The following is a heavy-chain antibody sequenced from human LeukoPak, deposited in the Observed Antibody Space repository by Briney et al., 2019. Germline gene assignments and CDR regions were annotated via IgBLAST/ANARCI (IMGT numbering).Heavy chain of an antibody. CDR3: AKGGGSGWKSWFDY. CDR2: IWYDGSNK. J-gene: IGHJ4*02. CDR1: GFTFSSSG. V-gene: IGHV3-30*02. D-gene: IGHD6-19*01. Sequence: GGSLRLSCAASGFTFSSSGMHWVRQAPSKGLEWVAVIWYDGSNKYYADSVKGRFTISRDNSKNTLHLQMDSLRAEDTAVYYCAKGGGSGWKSWFDYWGQGALVTVSS.